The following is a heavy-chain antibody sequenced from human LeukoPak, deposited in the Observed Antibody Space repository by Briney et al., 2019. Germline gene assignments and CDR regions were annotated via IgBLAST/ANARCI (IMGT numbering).Heavy chain of an antibody. CDR1: GYSFTSHW. D-gene: IGHD1-26*01. Sequence: GESLKISCKGPGYSFTSHWIGWVRQMPGKGLEWMGMIYPDDSDTRYSPSFQGQVTISADKSMNTAYLQWSSLKASDTAMYYCARGSGSGSYYDYWGQGTLVTVSS. J-gene: IGHJ4*02. CDR3: ARGSGSGSYYDY. CDR2: IYPDDSDT. V-gene: IGHV5-51*01.